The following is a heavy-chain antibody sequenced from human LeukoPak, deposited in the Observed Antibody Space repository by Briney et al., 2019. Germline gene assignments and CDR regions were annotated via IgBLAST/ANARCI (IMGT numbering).Heavy chain of an antibody. Sequence: SETLSLTCAVYGGSFSGYYWSWIRQPPGKGLEWIGEINHSGSTNYNPSPKSRVTISVDTSKNQFSLKLSSVTAADTAVYYCARVPRGYSYGYWNAFDIWGQGTMVTVSS. V-gene: IGHV4-34*01. J-gene: IGHJ3*02. CDR2: INHSGST. CDR1: GGSFSGYY. CDR3: ARVPRGYSYGYWNAFDI. D-gene: IGHD5-18*01.